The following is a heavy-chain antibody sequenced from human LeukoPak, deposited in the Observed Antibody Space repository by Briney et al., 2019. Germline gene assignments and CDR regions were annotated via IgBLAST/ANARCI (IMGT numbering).Heavy chain of an antibody. CDR2: INPNSGGT. V-gene: IGHV1-2*02. J-gene: IGHJ3*02. CDR3: ARDRDSSSWYQRDAFDI. CDR1: GYTFTGYY. Sequence: VASVKVSCKASGYTFTGYYMHWVRQAPGQGLEWMGWINPNSGGTNYAQKFQGRVTMTRDTSISTAYMELSRLRSDDTAVYYCARDRDSSSWYQRDAFDIWGQRTMVTVSS. D-gene: IGHD6-13*01.